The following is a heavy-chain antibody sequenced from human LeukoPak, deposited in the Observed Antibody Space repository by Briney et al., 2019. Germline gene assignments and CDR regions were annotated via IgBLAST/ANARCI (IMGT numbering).Heavy chain of an antibody. Sequence: PGGSLRPSCAASGFTFSSYAMSWVRQAPGKGLDWVSAISGSGGSTYYAGSVKGRFTISRDNSKNTLYLQMNSLRAEDTAVYYCAKDDGWRKFDPWGQGTLVTVSS. CDR2: ISGSGGST. J-gene: IGHJ5*02. CDR1: GFTFSSYA. V-gene: IGHV3-23*01. CDR3: AKDDGWRKFDP. D-gene: IGHD3-3*01.